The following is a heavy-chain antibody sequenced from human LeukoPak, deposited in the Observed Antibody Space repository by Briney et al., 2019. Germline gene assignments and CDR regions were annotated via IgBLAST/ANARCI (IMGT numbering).Heavy chain of an antibody. CDR3: ARYCNDGTCFSKELDY. CDR1: GGSINNYY. CDR2: VYYNGLT. J-gene: IGHJ4*02. D-gene: IGHD2-15*01. Sequence: SETLSLTCTVSGGSINNYYWSWIRQPPGGGLEWIGYVYYNGLTRYNPYLNSRVTISVDTSKNQFSLKVNSVTAADTAIYYCARYCNDGTCFSKELDYWGQGTLATVSS. V-gene: IGHV4-59*08.